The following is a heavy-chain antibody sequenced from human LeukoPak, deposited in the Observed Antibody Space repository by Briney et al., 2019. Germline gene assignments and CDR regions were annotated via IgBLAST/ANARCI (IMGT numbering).Heavy chain of an antibody. CDR1: GYTFTGYY. CDR3: ARGFYGGYYYYYYMDV. J-gene: IGHJ6*03. Sequence: ASVKVSCKASGYTFTGYYMHWVRQAPGQGLEWMGWINPNSGGTNYAQKFQGRVTMTRDRSISTAYLQWSSLKASDTAMYYCARGFYGGYYYYYYMDVWGKGTTVTVSS. D-gene: IGHD4/OR15-4a*01. CDR2: INPNSGGT. V-gene: IGHV1-2*02.